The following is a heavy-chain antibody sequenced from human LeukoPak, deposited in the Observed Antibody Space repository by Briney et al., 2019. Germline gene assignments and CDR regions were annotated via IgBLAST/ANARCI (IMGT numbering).Heavy chain of an antibody. V-gene: IGHV4-34*01. J-gene: IGHJ4*02. D-gene: IGHD3-10*01. CDR2: INHSGST. Sequence: PSETLSLTCAVYGGSFSGYYWSWIRQPPGKGLEWIGEINHSGSTNHNPSLKSRVTISVDTSKNQFSLKLSSVTAADTAVYYCARVPPYGSGRGYFDYWGQGTLVTVSS. CDR1: GGSFSGYY. CDR3: ARVPPYGSGRGYFDY.